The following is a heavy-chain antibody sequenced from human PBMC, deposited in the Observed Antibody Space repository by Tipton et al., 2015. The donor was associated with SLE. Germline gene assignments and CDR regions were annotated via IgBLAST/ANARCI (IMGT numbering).Heavy chain of an antibody. J-gene: IGHJ4*02. Sequence: RSLRLSCAALGFTFEDSAMHWMRQAPGKGLEWVSSINWNSERIGYADSVKGRFTISRDNVKKFLYLQMNSLRTDDTAFYYCAKGVCSSATCYAAHWGQGMLVTVSS. D-gene: IGHD2-2*01. CDR2: INWNSERI. CDR3: AKGVCSSATCYAAH. V-gene: IGHV3-9*01. CDR1: GFTFEDSA.